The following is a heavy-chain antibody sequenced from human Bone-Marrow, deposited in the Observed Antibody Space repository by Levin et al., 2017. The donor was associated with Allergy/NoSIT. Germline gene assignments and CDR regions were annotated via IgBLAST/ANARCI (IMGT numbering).Heavy chain of an antibody. D-gene: IGHD3-10*01. Sequence: GGSLRLSCAASGFTFSDYYMTWIRQAPGKGLEWVAHVSRNSTYRNYADSLEGRFTISRDNAENSLYLQINSLRVDDTAVYFCTRGTFSDSWGQGTLVTVSS. V-gene: IGHV3-11*06. CDR2: VSRNSTYR. J-gene: IGHJ4*02. CDR3: TRGTFSDS. CDR1: GFTFSDYY.